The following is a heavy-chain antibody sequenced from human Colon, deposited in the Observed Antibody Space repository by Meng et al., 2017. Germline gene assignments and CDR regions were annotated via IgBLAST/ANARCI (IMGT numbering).Heavy chain of an antibody. D-gene: IGHD3-16*01. V-gene: IGHV4-61*08. CDR2: ARIDYANT. J-gene: IGHJ4*02. CDR3: ARDYWGSLDF. Sequence: QGGGPGLVGASETLPLLCPCSCASVRSPGHQGGWVRQPPGKGLEWIGYARIDYANTNYNPSLKSRVNVSLDTSKNQFSLNVRSVTAADTAVYYCARDYWGSLDFWGQGILVTV. CDR1: CASVRSPGHQ.